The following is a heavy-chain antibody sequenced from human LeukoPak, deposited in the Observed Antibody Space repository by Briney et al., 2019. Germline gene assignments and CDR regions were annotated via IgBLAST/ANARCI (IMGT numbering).Heavy chain of an antibody. CDR3: ARFAAGGSYYYYMDV. J-gene: IGHJ6*03. CDR1: GFTFSYYT. D-gene: IGHD6-25*01. Sequence: GGSLRLSCAASGFTFSYYTMNWVRQPPGKGLEWVSNIGTSSTTIYYADSVKGRFTISRDNAKNSLYLQMNSLRADDTAVYYCARFAAGGSYYYYMDVWGKGTTVTVSS. V-gene: IGHV3-48*01. CDR2: IGTSSTTI.